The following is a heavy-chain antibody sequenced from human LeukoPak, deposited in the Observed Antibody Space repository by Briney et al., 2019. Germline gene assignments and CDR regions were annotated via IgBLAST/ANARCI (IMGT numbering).Heavy chain of an antibody. Sequence: SETLSLTCAVYGGSFSGYYWSWIRQPPGKGLEWIGEINHSGSTYYNPSLKSRVTISVDTSKNQFSLKLSSVTAADTAVYYCARRLHGRYVWGSYRYTDAFDIWGQGTMVTVSS. CDR2: INHSGST. V-gene: IGHV4-34*01. D-gene: IGHD3-16*02. J-gene: IGHJ3*02. CDR3: ARRLHGRYVWGSYRYTDAFDI. CDR1: GGSFSGYY.